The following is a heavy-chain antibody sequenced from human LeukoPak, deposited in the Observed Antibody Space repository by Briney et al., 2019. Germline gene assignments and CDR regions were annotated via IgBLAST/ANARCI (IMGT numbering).Heavy chain of an antibody. CDR2: IYYTGST. J-gene: IGHJ4*02. CDR3: ARDRPGGSSLDY. V-gene: IGHV4-59*01. D-gene: IGHD6-13*01. CDR1: GGPISRDY. Sequence: PSETLSLTCTVSGGPISRDYWSWIRQPPGKGLEWIGYIYYTGSTNYNPSLKSRVTISVDTSKNQFSLKLSSVTAADTAVYYCARDRPGGSSLDYWGQGTLVTVSS.